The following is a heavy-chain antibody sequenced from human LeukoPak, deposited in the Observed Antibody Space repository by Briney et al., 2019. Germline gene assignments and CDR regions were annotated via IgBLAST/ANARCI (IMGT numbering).Heavy chain of an antibody. J-gene: IGHJ4*02. CDR2: IYTSGST. CDR1: GGSISSYY. V-gene: IGHV4-4*07. D-gene: IGHD3-10*01. Sequence: KASETLSLTCTVSGGSISSYYWSWIRQPAGKGLEWIGRIYTSGSTNYNPSLKSRVTMSVDTSKNQFSLKLSSVTAADTAVYYCAREAGGPSSGSRVFDYWGQGTLVTVSS. CDR3: AREAGGPSSGSRVFDY.